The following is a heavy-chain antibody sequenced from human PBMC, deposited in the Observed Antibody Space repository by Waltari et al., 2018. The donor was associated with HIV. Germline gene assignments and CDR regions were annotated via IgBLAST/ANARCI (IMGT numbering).Heavy chain of an antibody. CDR1: GYPLSDLS. CDR3: VTLYKQSPLYSNF. D-gene: IGHD2-15*01. J-gene: IGHJ1*01. Sequence: QVHLIQSAFDMKRPGASVTIACTVSGYPLSDLSMPWVRQGPGHRLEWMGGFDPKNGKPVYSQRFWGRVSLAEDTSEDTAYLELNRLTSDDTAVYYCVTLYKQSPLYSNFWGQGTLVTVSP. V-gene: IGHV1-24*01. CDR2: FDPKNGKP.